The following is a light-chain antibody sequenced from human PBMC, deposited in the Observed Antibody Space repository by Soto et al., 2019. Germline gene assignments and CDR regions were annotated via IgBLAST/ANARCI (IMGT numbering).Light chain of an antibody. CDR1: QSVSSN. Sequence: EIVMMQFPATLSVSPGERVTLSCRASQSVSSNLAWYQQKPGQAPRLLIYGASTRATGIPARFSGSGSGTEFTLTISSLQSEDYAVYYCHQYNNWPPWTFGQGTKVDIK. CDR2: GAS. V-gene: IGKV3-15*01. J-gene: IGKJ1*01. CDR3: HQYNNWPPWT.